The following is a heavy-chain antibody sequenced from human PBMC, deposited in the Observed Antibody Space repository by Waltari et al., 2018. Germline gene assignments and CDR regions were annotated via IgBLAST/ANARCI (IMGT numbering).Heavy chain of an antibody. V-gene: IGHV4-39*07. CDR3: STVVAATPGDYYYYMDV. CDR2: IYYRGST. Sequence: QLQLQESGPGLVKPSETLSLTCTVSGGSISSSSYYWGWIRQPPGKGLEWIGSIYYRGSTYYNPSRKRRVTRSVDTSKNQFSLKLSSVTAADTAVYYCSTVVAATPGDYYYYMDVWGKGTTVTISS. CDR1: GGSISSSSYY. D-gene: IGHD2-15*01. J-gene: IGHJ6*03.